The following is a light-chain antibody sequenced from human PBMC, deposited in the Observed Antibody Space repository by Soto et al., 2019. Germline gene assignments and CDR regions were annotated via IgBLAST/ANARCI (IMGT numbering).Light chain of an antibody. CDR3: SSYTSSSIDYV. J-gene: IGLJ1*01. Sequence: QSALTQPASVSGSPGRSITISCTGTSSDVGGYNYVSWYQQHPGKAPKLMIYEVSNRPSGVSNRFSGSKSGNTASLTISGRKAEDEADYYCSSYTSSSIDYVFGAGTKLTVL. CDR2: EVS. CDR1: SSDVGGYNY. V-gene: IGLV2-14*01.